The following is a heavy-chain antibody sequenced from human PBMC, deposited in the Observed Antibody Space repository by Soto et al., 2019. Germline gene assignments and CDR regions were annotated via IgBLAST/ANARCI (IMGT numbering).Heavy chain of an antibody. CDR2: IWYDGSNK. D-gene: IGHD1-1*01. J-gene: IGHJ4*02. V-gene: IGHV3-33*01. CDR1: GFTFSSYG. CDR3: ARGPEVRYNWNRFDY. Sequence: GGSLRLSCAASGFTFSSYGMHWVRQAPGKGLEWVAVIWYDGSNKYYADSVKGRFTISRDNSKNTLYLQMNSLRAEDTAVYYCARGPEVRYNWNRFDYWGQGTLVTVSS.